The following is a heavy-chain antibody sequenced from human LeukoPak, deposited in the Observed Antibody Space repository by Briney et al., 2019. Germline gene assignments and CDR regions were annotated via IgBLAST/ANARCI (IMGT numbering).Heavy chain of an antibody. CDR2: ISYDGSNK. CDR3: AKDTEYSYGYGLFDY. V-gene: IGHV3-30*18. CDR1: GFTFSSYG. J-gene: IGHJ4*02. Sequence: GGSLRLSCAASGFTFSSYGMHWVRQAPGKGLEWVAVISYDGSNKYYADSVKGRFTISRDNSKNTLYLQMNSLRAEDTAVYYCAKDTEYSYGYGLFDYWGQGTLVTVSS. D-gene: IGHD5-18*01.